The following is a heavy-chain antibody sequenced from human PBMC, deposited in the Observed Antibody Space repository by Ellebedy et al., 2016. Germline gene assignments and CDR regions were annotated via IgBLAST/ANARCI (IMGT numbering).Heavy chain of an antibody. CDR3: ARHITIPNIDY. CDR1: GYSFTSYW. Sequence: GGSLRLXXKGSGYSFTSYWIGWVRQMPGKGLEWMGIIYPGDSDTRYSPSFQGQVTISADKSISTAYLQWSSLKASDTAMYYCARHITIPNIDYWGQGTLVTVSS. CDR2: IYPGDSDT. J-gene: IGHJ4*02. D-gene: IGHD3-10*01. V-gene: IGHV5-51*01.